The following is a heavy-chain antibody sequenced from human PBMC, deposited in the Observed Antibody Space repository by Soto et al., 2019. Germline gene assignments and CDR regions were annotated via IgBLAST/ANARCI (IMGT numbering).Heavy chain of an antibody. CDR1: GGFVNSDTHS. Sequence: QVQLQESGPGLVKPSETLSLTCTVSGGFVNSDTHSWSWIRQTPGKRLEWIGFIYSGGSTKNPSLRSRVTMSVETTKNQCYLKLRSVIVADTSVYHCARFVRSCSATTCSTRADVWGQGITVTVSS. D-gene: IGHD2-2*01. CDR2: IYSGGST. CDR3: ARFVRSCSATTCSTRADV. V-gene: IGHV4-61*01. J-gene: IGHJ6*02.